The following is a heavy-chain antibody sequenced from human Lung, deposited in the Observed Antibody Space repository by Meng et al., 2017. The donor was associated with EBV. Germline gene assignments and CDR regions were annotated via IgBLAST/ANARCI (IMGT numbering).Heavy chain of an antibody. CDR2: INAYNGDT. V-gene: IGHV1-18*01. CDR3: ARVEVGITSGDY. CDR1: CYTFTNYG. Sequence: QAQLVQAGGEVKKPGASVKVSCKASCYTFTNYGITWVRQAPGQGLEWMGWINAYNGDTNYAQTLQGRVTMTTDTSTSTAYMELGSLRSDDTAVYYCARVEVGITSGDYWGQGTLVTVSS. J-gene: IGHJ4*02. D-gene: IGHD1-26*01.